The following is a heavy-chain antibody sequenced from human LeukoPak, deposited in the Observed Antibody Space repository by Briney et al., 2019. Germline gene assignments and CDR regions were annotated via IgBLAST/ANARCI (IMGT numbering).Heavy chain of an antibody. J-gene: IGHJ4*02. CDR2: IWYDGSNK. D-gene: IGHD3-3*02. CDR3: ARDGALRSLPGGYFDY. V-gene: IGHV3-33*01. CDR1: GFTFSSYG. Sequence: GRSLRLSCAASGFTFSSYGMHWVRQAPGKGLEWVAVIWYDGSNKYYADSVKGRFTISRDNSKNTLYLQMNSLRAEDTAAYYCARDGALRSLPGGYFDYWGQGTLVTVSS.